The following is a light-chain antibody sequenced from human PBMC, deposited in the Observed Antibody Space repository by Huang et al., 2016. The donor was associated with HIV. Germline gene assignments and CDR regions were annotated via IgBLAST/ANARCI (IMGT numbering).Light chain of an antibody. J-gene: IGKJ4*01. CDR3: QERSNWPELT. CDR2: DTS. Sequence: EIVLTQSPATLSLALGERATLSCRASQSVSSYLAWYQQKPGQPPRLLIYDTSNRATDIPARFSGSGSGTDFTLTFTSLEPDDFAVYYCQERSNWPELTFGGGTKVEIK. V-gene: IGKV3-11*01. CDR1: QSVSSY.